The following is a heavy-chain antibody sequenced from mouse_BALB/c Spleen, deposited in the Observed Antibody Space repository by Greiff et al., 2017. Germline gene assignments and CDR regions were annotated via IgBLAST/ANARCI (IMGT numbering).Heavy chain of an antibody. D-gene: IGHD2-14*01. V-gene: IGHV5-17*02. J-gene: IGHJ4*01. CDR1: GFTFSSFG. Sequence: EVQLVESGGGLVQPGGSRKLSCAASGFTFSSFGMHWVRQAPEKGLEWVAYISSGSSTIYYADTVKGRFTISRDNPKNTLFLQMTSLRSEDTAMYYCARSYYRYDGYAMDYWGQGTSVTVSS. CDR2: ISSGSSTI. CDR3: ARSYYRYDGYAMDY.